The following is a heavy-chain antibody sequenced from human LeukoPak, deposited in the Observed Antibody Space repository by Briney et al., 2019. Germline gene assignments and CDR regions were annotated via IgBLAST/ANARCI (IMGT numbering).Heavy chain of an antibody. CDR1: GYTFTGYY. D-gene: IGHD3-16*01. J-gene: IGHJ4*02. Sequence: ASVKVSCKASGYTFTGYYLHWVRQAPGQGLEWMGWINPNNGGTRYAQNFQGWVTMTRDTSITTAYLELSRLRSDDTAVYYCATNPRPVSTPGDWLFDYWGQGTLVTVSS. CDR3: ATNPRPVSTPGDWLFDY. CDR2: INPNNGGT. V-gene: IGHV1-2*04.